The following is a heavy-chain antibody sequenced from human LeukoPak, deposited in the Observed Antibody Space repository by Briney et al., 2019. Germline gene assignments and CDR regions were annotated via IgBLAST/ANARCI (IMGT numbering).Heavy chain of an antibody. D-gene: IGHD3-22*01. V-gene: IGHV4-59*11. J-gene: IGHJ4*02. CDR1: GGSISSHY. Sequence: SETLSLTCTVSGGSISSHYWSWIRQPPGKGLEWIGYIYYSGSTNYNPSLKSRVTISVDTSKNQFSLKLSSVTAADTAVYYCARDREYYYDSSGYYHEGFDYWGRGTLVTVSS. CDR3: ARDREYYYDSSGYYHEGFDY. CDR2: IYYSGST.